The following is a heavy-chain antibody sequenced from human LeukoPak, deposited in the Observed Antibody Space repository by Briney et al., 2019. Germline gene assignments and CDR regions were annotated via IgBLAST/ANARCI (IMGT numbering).Heavy chain of an antibody. CDR1: GYTFSSYF. Sequence: ASVKVSCKASGYTFSSYFLSWVRQAPGQGLEWMGWIGAYNGNTNYAQKLQGRVTMTTDTSTSTAYMELRSLRSDDTAVYYCARTVTYYYDSSGYYYFDYWGQGTLVTVSS. CDR2: IGAYNGNT. V-gene: IGHV1-18*01. J-gene: IGHJ4*02. D-gene: IGHD3-22*01. CDR3: ARTVTYYYDSSGYYYFDY.